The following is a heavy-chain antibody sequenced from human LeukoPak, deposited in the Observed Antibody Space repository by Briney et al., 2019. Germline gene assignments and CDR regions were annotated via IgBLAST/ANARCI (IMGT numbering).Heavy chain of an antibody. CDR1: GGSISSYY. CDR2: IHYSGST. J-gene: IGHJ3*02. CDR3: ARVGVGYFDSSDYYRPDASDI. V-gene: IGHV4-59*01. D-gene: IGHD3-22*01. Sequence: SETLSLTCTVSGGSISSYYWSWIRQPPGKGLVWIGYIHYSGSTNYNPSLKSRVTISVDTSKNQFSLKLSSVTAADTAVYYCARVGVGYFDSSDYYRPDASDIWGQGTMVTVPS.